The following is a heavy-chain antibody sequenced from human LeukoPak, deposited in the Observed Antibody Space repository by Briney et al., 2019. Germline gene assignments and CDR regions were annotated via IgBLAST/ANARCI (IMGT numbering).Heavy chain of an antibody. V-gene: IGHV4-39*01. Sequence: SETLSLTCTVSGGSISSSSYYWGWIRQPPGRGLEWIGSIYYSGSTYYNPSLKSRVTISVDTSKNQFSLKLSSVTAADAAVYYCDGGDSSGYSFDPVFDYWGQGTLVTVSS. J-gene: IGHJ4*02. D-gene: IGHD3-22*01. CDR2: IYYSGST. CDR3: DGGDSSGYSFDPVFDY. CDR1: GGSISSSSYY.